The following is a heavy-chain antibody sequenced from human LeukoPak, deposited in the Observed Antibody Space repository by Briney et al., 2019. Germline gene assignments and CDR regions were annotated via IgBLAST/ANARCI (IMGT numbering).Heavy chain of an antibody. Sequence: SETLSLTCTVSGGSISSYYWSWIRQPPGKGLEWIGRIYTSGSTNYNPSLKSRVTMSVDTSKNQFSLKLSSVTAADTAVYYCARGWRYSNWFDPWGQGTLVTVSS. D-gene: IGHD3-9*01. V-gene: IGHV4-4*07. CDR3: ARGWRYSNWFDP. CDR1: GGSISSYY. J-gene: IGHJ5*02. CDR2: IYTSGST.